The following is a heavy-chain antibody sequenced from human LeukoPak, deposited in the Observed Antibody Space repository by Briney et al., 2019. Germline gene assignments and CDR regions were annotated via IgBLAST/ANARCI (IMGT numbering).Heavy chain of an antibody. CDR1: GGSFSGYY. CDR3: ARQMYGSGSNWFDP. V-gene: IGHV4-34*12. J-gene: IGHJ5*02. Sequence: SETLSLTCAVYGGSFSGYYWSWIRQPPGKGLEWIGSIFYSGSTYYNPSLKSRVTISVDTSKNQFSLKLSSVTAADTAVYYCARQMYGSGSNWFDPWGQGTLVTVSS. D-gene: IGHD3-10*01. CDR2: IFYSGST.